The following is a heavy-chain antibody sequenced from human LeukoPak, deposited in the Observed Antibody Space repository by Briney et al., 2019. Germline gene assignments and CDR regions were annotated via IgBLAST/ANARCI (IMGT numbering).Heavy chain of an antibody. CDR2: ISHGGNT. V-gene: IGHV4-4*08. J-gene: IGHJ4*02. D-gene: IGHD3-9*01. Sequence: SETLSLTCTVSGGSISTYYWSWIRQPPGKGLEWIGFISHGGNTNYNPSLRSRVTISVDTSKNQFSLRLNSVTAADTAVYYCATYISSSGFLDYWGQGTLVTVSS. CDR3: ATYISSSGFLDY. CDR1: GGSISTYY.